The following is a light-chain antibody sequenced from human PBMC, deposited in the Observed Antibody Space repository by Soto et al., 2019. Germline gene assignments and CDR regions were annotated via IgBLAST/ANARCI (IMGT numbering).Light chain of an antibody. V-gene: IGKV3-15*01. CDR3: QQRSSWPLT. J-gene: IGKJ4*01. CDR1: QSVGGD. Sequence: ERVMTQSPATLSVSPGERATLSCRASQSVGGDLAWYQQKPGQAPRLLIYGASSRAPGIPDRFSGSGSGTDFSLTISSLEPEDFAVYYCQQRSSWPLTFGGGTKVDIK. CDR2: GAS.